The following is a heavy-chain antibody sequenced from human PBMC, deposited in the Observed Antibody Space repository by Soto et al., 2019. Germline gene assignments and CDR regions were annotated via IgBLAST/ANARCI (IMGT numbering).Heavy chain of an antibody. CDR1: GYSISSGYH. CDR3: AREAYDRADY. CDR2: IYHSGTS. J-gene: IGHJ4*02. Sequence: ETLSLTCDVSGYSISSGYHWGWNRQPPGKGLEWIGSIYHSGTSYYNPSLMSRVSISVDTSKNQFSLKVTSVTAADTAVYYCAREAYDRADYWGQGTQVTVSS. V-gene: IGHV4-38-2*02. D-gene: IGHD3-10*02.